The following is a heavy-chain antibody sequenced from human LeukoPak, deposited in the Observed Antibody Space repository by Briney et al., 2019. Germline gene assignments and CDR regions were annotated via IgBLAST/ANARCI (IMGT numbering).Heavy chain of an antibody. D-gene: IGHD5-12*01. CDR1: GGSISSYY. J-gene: IGHJ3*02. V-gene: IGHV4-59*01. Sequence: LETLSLTCTVSGGSISSYYWSWIRQPAGKGLEWIAYVFYSGSTNYNPSLKSRVTISVDTSKNQFSLKLSSVTAADTAVYYCAREVPDMVATVDAFDIWGQGTMVTVSS. CDR3: AREVPDMVATVDAFDI. CDR2: VFYSGST.